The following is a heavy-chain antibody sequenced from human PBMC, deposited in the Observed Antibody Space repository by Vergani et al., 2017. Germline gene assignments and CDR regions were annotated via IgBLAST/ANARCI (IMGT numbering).Heavy chain of an antibody. CDR2: IIPIFGTA. V-gene: IGHV1-69*12. Sequence: QVQLVQSGAELKKPGSSVKVSCKASGGTFSSYAISWVRQAPGQGLEWMGGIIPIFGTANYAQKFQGRVTITADESTSTAYMELSSLISEDTAVYYCASVDFDWSIPPPWGQGTLVTVSS. CDR1: GGTFSSYA. J-gene: IGHJ5*02. D-gene: IGHD3-9*01. CDR3: ASVDFDWSIPPP.